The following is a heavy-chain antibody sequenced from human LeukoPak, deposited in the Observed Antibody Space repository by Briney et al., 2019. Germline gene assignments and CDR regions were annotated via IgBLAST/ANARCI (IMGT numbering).Heavy chain of an antibody. CDR3: ARRCPVSDRGCFDY. V-gene: IGHV1-2*02. CDR1: GYTFTGYY. Sequence: ASVKVSCKASGYTFTGYYMHWVRQTPGQGLEWMGWINPNSGGTNYAQKFQGRVTMTRDTSISTAYMELSRLRSDDTAVYYCARRCPVSDRGCFDYWGQGTLVTVSS. J-gene: IGHJ4*02. CDR2: INPNSGGT. D-gene: IGHD5/OR15-5a*01.